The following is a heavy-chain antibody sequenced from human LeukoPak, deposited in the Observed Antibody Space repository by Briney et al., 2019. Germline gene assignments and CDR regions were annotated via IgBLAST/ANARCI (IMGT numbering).Heavy chain of an antibody. D-gene: IGHD4-17*01. V-gene: IGHV3-33*01. CDR3: ARDRSTTAVDY. CDR1: GFTFSSYG. Sequence: PGGSLRLSCAASGFTFSSYGMHWVRQAPGRGLEWVVVIWYDGSNKYYADSVKGRFTISRDNSKNTLYPQINGLRAEDTAVYYCARDRSTTAVDYWGQGTLVTVYS. CDR2: IWYDGSNK. J-gene: IGHJ4*02.